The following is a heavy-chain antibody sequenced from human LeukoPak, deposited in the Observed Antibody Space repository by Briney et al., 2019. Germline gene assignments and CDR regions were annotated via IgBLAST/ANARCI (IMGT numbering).Heavy chain of an antibody. Sequence: GGSLRLSCAASGLTFSNYAMTWVRQAPGKGLECVSLISGSGTNTYYADSVKGRFTISRDNSKNTLYLQMNSLRAEDTAVYYCASPGAVAGILVDYWGQGTLVTVSS. CDR1: GLTFSNYA. D-gene: IGHD6-19*01. CDR2: ISGSGTNT. CDR3: ASPGAVAGILVDY. V-gene: IGHV3-23*01. J-gene: IGHJ4*02.